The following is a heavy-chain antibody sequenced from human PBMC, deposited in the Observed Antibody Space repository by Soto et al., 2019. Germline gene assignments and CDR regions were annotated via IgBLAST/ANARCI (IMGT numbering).Heavy chain of an antibody. CDR3: ARGYSAAYSTFDY. V-gene: IGHV3-33*01. D-gene: IGHD5-18*01. CDR1: GFTFRSFG. Sequence: QVQLVESGGGVVQPGRSLRLSCAASGFTFRSFGMHWVRQAPGKGLEWVAVIWYDGSNEYYGDSEKGRFTISRDNSKNTLYLQINSLRAEDTAVYYCARGYSAAYSTFDYWGQGTLVTVSS. J-gene: IGHJ4*02. CDR2: IWYDGSNE.